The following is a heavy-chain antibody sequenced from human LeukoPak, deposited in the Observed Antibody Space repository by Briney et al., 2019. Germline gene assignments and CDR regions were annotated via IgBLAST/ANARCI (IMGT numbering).Heavy chain of an antibody. Sequence: GGSLRLSCAASGFTFSSYWMTWVRQAPGKGLEWVSAISGSGGSTYYADSVKGRFTISRDNSKNTLYLQMNSLRAEDTAVYYCAKHSSSWYSGGLGYWGQGTLVTVSS. CDR2: ISGSGGST. CDR3: AKHSSSWYSGGLGY. J-gene: IGHJ4*02. V-gene: IGHV3-23*01. D-gene: IGHD6-13*01. CDR1: GFTFSSYW.